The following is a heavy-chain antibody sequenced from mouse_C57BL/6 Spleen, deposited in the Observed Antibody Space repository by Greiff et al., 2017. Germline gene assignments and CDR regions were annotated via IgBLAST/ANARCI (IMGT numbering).Heavy chain of an antibody. CDR2: IDPSDSYT. D-gene: IGHD1-1*01. Sequence: VQLQQPGAELVMPGASVKLSCKASGYTFTSSWMHWVQQRPGQGLEWIGEIDPSDSYTNYNEKFKGKSTFTVDKSSSTAYMQLSSLTSEDSAVYYCARSLINTVPRMDDWGQGTSVTVSS. CDR1: GYTFTSSW. CDR3: ARSLINTVPRMDD. J-gene: IGHJ4*01. V-gene: IGHV1-69*01.